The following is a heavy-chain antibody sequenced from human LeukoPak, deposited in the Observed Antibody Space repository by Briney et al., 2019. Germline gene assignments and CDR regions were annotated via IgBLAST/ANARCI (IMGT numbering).Heavy chain of an antibody. J-gene: IGHJ3*02. CDR3: ARASSTFRYAFDI. D-gene: IGHD5/OR15-5a*01. Sequence: ASVKVSCKASGYTFTSYDMNWVRQATGQGLEWMGWMNPNSANTGYAQKFQGRVTMTRNTSISTAYMELSSLRSEDTAVYYCARASSTFRYAFDIWGQGTMVTVSS. CDR1: GYTFTSYD. CDR2: MNPNSANT. V-gene: IGHV1-8*01.